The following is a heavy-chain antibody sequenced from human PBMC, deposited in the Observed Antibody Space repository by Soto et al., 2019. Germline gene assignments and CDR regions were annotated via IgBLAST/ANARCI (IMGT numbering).Heavy chain of an antibody. D-gene: IGHD5-18*01. V-gene: IGHV3-23*01. CDR3: AKTTKYSYAQGYFDY. CDR1: GFTFSSYA. J-gene: IGHJ4*02. Sequence: GGSLRLSCAASGFTFSSYAMSWVRQAPGKGLEWVSAISGSGGSTYYADSVKGRFPISRDNSKHTLYLQMNSLRAEDTAVYYCAKTTKYSYAQGYFDYWRQGTLVTV. CDR2: ISGSGGST.